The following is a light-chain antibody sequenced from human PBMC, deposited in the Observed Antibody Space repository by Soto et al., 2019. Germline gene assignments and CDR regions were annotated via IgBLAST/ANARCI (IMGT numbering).Light chain of an antibody. CDR3: QPYTSYPLT. CDR2: KAS. V-gene: IGKV1-5*03. J-gene: IGKJ4*01. CDR1: QSISSW. Sequence: DIQMTQSPSTLSASVGDRVTITCRASQSISSWLAWYQQKPGKAPNLLIYKASSLESRVPSRFSGSGSVTEVTLTISSLQAYDFATDYFQPYTSYPLTFGGGTKVEIK.